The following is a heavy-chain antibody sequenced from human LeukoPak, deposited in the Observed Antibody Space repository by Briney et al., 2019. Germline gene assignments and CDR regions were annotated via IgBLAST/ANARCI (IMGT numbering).Heavy chain of an antibody. D-gene: IGHD6-19*01. V-gene: IGHV3-53*01. CDR1: GFTVSTNY. CDR2: IYSGGST. CDR3: ARDSSSGWYHQL. Sequence: GGSLRLSCAASGFTVSTNYMSWVRQAPGKGLEWVSVIYSGGSTYYADSVKGRFTMSRDNSKNTLYLQMNSLRAEDTAVYYCARDSSSGWYHQLWGQGTLVTVSS. J-gene: IGHJ4*02.